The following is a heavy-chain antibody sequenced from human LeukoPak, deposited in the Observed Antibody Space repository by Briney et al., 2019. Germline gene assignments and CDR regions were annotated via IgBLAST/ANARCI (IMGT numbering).Heavy chain of an antibody. Sequence: PSETLSLTCIVSGGSLSSYYWSWSRQPPGKGLEWIGYISDRVTTNYNPSLKSRVTISGNTSKNQFSLRLTSVTAADTAVYYCARRGEIYWYFDLWGRGTLVTVSS. V-gene: IGHV4-59*01. CDR3: ARRGEIYWYFDL. CDR2: ISDRVTT. D-gene: IGHD2-21*01. J-gene: IGHJ2*01. CDR1: GGSLSSYY.